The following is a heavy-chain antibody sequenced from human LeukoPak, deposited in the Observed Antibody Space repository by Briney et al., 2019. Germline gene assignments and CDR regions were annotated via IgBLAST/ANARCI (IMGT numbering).Heavy chain of an antibody. D-gene: IGHD3/OR15-3a*01. CDR1: GYSFISYW. CDR2: IYPDDSDT. J-gene: IGHJ3*01. V-gene: IGHV5-51*01. CDR3: ARQSDFLTGYRHGAFDV. Sequence: GESLKISCKGSGYSFISYWIAWVRQMPGKGLEWMGIIYPDDSDTIYSPSFQGQVTISADKSISTAYLQWSSLKVSDTAMYYCARQSDFLTGYRHGAFDVWGRGTMVTVSS.